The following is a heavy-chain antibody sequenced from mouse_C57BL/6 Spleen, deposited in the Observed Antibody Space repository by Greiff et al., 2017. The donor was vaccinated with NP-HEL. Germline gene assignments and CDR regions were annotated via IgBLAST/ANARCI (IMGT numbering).Heavy chain of an antibody. J-gene: IGHJ4*01. CDR2: IYPGDGDT. CDR1: SYAFSSSW. V-gene: IGHV1-82*01. CDR3: ARSFYGSSYGYAMDY. Sequence: QVQLQQSGPELVKPGASVKISCKASSYAFSSSWMNWVKQRPGKGLEWIGRIYPGDGDTNYNGKFKGKATLTADKSSSTAYMQLSSLTSEDSAVYFCARSFYGSSYGYAMDYWGQGTSVTVSS. D-gene: IGHD1-1*01.